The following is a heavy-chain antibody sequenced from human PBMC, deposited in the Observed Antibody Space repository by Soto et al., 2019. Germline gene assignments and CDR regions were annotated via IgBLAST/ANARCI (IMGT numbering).Heavy chain of an antibody. Sequence: GGSLRLSCAASGFTFSSYAMSWIRQAPGKGLEWVSAISGSGGSTYYADSVKGRFTISRDNSKNTLYLQMNSLRAEDTAVYYCAKDRTLDIVVVVAAKTLDYWGQGTLVTVSS. V-gene: IGHV3-23*01. J-gene: IGHJ4*02. CDR1: GFTFSSYA. CDR2: ISGSGGST. D-gene: IGHD2-15*01. CDR3: AKDRTLDIVVVVAAKTLDY.